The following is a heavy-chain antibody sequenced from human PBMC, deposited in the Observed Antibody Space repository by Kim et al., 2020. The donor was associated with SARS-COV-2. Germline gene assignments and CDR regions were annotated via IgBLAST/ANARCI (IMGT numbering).Heavy chain of an antibody. CDR2: TYYRSKWYN. V-gene: IGHV6-1*01. CDR3: ARGPNSSSWYSYYFDY. Sequence: SQTLSLTCAISGDSVSSNSAAWNWIRQSPSRGLEWLGRTYYRSKWYNDYAVSVKSRITINPDTSKNQFSLQLNSVTPEDTAVYYCARGPNSSSWYSYYFDYWGQGTLVTVSS. D-gene: IGHD6-13*01. J-gene: IGHJ4*02. CDR1: GDSVSSNSAA.